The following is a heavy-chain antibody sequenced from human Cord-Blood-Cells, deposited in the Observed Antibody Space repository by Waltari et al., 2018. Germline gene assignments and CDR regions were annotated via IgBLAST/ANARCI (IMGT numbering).Heavy chain of an antibody. V-gene: IGHV4-34*01. CDR2: INHSGST. D-gene: IGHD3-10*01. J-gene: IGHJ4*02. CDR1: GGSFSGYY. Sequence: QVQLQQWGAGLLKPSETLSLTCAVYGGSFSGYYWSWIRQPPGKGLEWSGEINHSGSTNYNPSLKSRVTISVDTSKNQFSLKLSSVTAADTAVYYCARGVGYYGSGSYYEDYWGQGTLVTVSS. CDR3: ARGVGYYGSGSYYEDY.